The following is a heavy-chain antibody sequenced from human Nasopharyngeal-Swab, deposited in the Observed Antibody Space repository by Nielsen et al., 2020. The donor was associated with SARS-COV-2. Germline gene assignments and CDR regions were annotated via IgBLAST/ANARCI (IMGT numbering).Heavy chain of an antibody. J-gene: IGHJ3*02. CDR3: ARVDYGGNLDAFDI. Sequence: GGSLRLSCAASGFTLSSYSMNWVRQAPGKGLEWVSYISSSSSTIYYADSVKGRFTISRDNAKNSLCLQMNSLRAEDTAVYYCARVDYGGNLDAFDIWGQGTMVTVSS. D-gene: IGHD4-23*01. CDR1: GFTLSSYS. V-gene: IGHV3-48*01. CDR2: ISSSSSTI.